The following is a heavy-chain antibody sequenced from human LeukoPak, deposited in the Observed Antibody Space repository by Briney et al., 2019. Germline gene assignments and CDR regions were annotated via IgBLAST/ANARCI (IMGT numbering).Heavy chain of an antibody. CDR2: IRSKTEGETK. Sequence: AGGSLRLSCAASGFTFSSYSMNWVRQAPGKGLEWVARIRSKTEGETKEYAASVKGRFTISRDDSRSRLYLQMNSLKTEDTAVYYCATGVVTGTSRWGQGTLVTVSS. D-gene: IGHD1-1*01. CDR3: ATGVVTGTSR. V-gene: IGHV3-15*01. J-gene: IGHJ4*02. CDR1: GFTFSSYS.